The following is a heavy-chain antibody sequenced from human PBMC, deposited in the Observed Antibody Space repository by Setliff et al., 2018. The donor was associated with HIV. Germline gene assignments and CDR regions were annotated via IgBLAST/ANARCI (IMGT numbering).Heavy chain of an antibody. CDR2: IYQSGRT. V-gene: IGHV4-39*07. D-gene: IGHD4-17*01. J-gene: IGHJ6*02. Sequence: SETLSLTCSVSGGSINDERYYWSWIRQPPGKGLEWTGSIYQSGRTYYNPSLKSRLTISLDTSNDQFSLNLNSVTAADTAVYYCARGGPTVAFGLDVWGQGTTVTVSS. CDR1: GGSINDERYY. CDR3: ARGGPTVAFGLDV.